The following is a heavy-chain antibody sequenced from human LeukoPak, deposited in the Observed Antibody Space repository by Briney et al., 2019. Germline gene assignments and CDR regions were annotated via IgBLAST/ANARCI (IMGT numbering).Heavy chain of an antibody. V-gene: IGHV3-7*01. D-gene: IGHD3-9*01. CDR1: GFTFNAYA. CDR2: IKQDGSEK. CDR3: AREGAGYYLDY. Sequence: RPGGSLRLSCAASGFTFNAYAMHWVRQAPGKGLEWVANIKQDGSEKNYVDSVKGRSTISRDNAKNSLYLQMNSLRAEDTAVYYCAREGAGYYLDYWGQGTLVTVPS. J-gene: IGHJ4*02.